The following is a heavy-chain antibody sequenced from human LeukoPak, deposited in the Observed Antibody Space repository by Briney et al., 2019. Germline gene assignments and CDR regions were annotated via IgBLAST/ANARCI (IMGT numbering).Heavy chain of an antibody. D-gene: IGHD5-12*01. CDR3: AKDRGYSGYVFDN. CDR1: GFTFSRYS. J-gene: IGHJ4*02. V-gene: IGHV3-48*02. Sequence: GGSLRLSCAASGFTFSRYSMNWVRQAPGKGLEWVSYISSGSSTLYYADSVKGRFTISRDNAKNSLYLQMNSLRDEDTAVYYCAKDRGYSGYVFDNWGQGTLVTVSS. CDR2: ISSGSSTL.